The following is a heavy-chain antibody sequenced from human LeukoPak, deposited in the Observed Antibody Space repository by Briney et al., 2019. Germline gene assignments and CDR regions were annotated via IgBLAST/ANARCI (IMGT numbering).Heavy chain of an antibody. D-gene: IGHD6-19*01. CDR2: ISSSSSYI. J-gene: IGHJ4*02. Sequence: GGSLRLPCAASGFTFSSYSMNWVRQAPGKGLEWVSSISSSSSYIYYADSVKGRFTISRDNAKNSLYLQMNSLRAEDTAVYYCARGIAVAGTPYFDYWGQGTLVTVSS. V-gene: IGHV3-21*01. CDR1: GFTFSSYS. CDR3: ARGIAVAGTPYFDY.